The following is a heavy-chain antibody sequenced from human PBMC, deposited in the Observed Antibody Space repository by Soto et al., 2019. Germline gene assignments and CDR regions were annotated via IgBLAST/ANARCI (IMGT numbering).Heavy chain of an antibody. CDR2: IGTAGDT. Sequence: PGGSLRLSCAASGFTFSSYDMHWVRQATGKGLEWVSAIGTAGDTYYPGSVKGRFTISRENAKNSLYLQMNSLRAGDTAVYYCARASGRQGITIFGVVTQLDVWGQGTTVTVS. D-gene: IGHD3-3*01. V-gene: IGHV3-13*01. CDR1: GFTFSSYD. J-gene: IGHJ6*02. CDR3: ARASGRQGITIFGVVTQLDV.